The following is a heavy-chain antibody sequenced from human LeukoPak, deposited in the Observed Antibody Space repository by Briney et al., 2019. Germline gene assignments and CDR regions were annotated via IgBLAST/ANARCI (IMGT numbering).Heavy chain of an antibody. J-gene: IGHJ4*02. Sequence: GGSLRLSCAASGFTFSSYSMNWVRQAPGKGLEWVSSISSSSSYIYYADSVNGRFTITRDNAKNSLYLQMNSLRAEDAAVYYCARESYSSSWDRYYFDYWGQGTLVTVSS. V-gene: IGHV3-21*01. CDR1: GFTFSSYS. D-gene: IGHD6-13*01. CDR3: ARESYSSSWDRYYFDY. CDR2: ISSSSSYI.